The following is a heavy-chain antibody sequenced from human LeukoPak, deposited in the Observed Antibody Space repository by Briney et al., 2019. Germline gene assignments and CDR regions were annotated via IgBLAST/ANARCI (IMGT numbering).Heavy chain of an antibody. CDR3: AKDLHIVGATTFDY. J-gene: IGHJ4*02. D-gene: IGHD1-26*01. CDR1: GFTFSSYA. V-gene: IGHV3-23*01. Sequence: GGSLRLSCAASGFTFSSYAMSWVRQAPGKGQEWVSGISGSGGSTYYADSVKGRFTISRDNSKNTLYLQMNSLRAEDTAVYYCAKDLHIVGATTFDYWGQGILVTVSS. CDR2: ISGSGGST.